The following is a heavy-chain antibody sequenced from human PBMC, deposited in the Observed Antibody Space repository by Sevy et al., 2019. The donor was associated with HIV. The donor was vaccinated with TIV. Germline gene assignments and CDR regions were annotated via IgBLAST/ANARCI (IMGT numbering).Heavy chain of an antibody. Sequence: SETLSLTCTVSSGSISSYYWSWIRQPPGKGLEYIGYIHSSGTTNYNPSLKSRVTISVDTSKNQFSLNLSSVTAADTAVYYCTRAPPVRSGDDSLNWFDPWGHGTLVTVSS. J-gene: IGHJ5*02. CDR1: SGSISSYY. CDR3: TRAPPVRSGDDSLNWFDP. V-gene: IGHV4-59*01. CDR2: IHSSGTT. D-gene: IGHD5-12*01.